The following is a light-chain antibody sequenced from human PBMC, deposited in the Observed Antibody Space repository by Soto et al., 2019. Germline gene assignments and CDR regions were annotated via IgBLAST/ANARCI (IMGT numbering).Light chain of an antibody. Sequence: EKVMTQSPATLSVSPGERATLSCRASQSVNSNLAWYQQKPGQAPRLLLYGASTRATGIPARFSGSASGTEFTLTISILQSEDSAVYYCQQYNDWPLTFGGGTQVEIK. V-gene: IGKV3-15*01. J-gene: IGKJ4*01. CDR1: QSVNSN. CDR3: QQYNDWPLT. CDR2: GAS.